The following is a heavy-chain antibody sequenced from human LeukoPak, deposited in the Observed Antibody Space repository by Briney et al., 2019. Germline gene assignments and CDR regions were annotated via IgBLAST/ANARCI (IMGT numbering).Heavy chain of an antibody. Sequence: PGGSLRLSCAASGFTFNSYAMSWVRQAPGKGLEWVSSISSSGGSTYYVDSVKGRFTISRDNSKNTLYQQMNSLRAEDTAVYYCAESPMTRVTTGGFDFWGQGTLVTVSS. CDR2: ISSSGGST. V-gene: IGHV3-23*01. D-gene: IGHD4-17*01. CDR3: AESPMTRVTTGGFDF. J-gene: IGHJ4*02. CDR1: GFTFNSYA.